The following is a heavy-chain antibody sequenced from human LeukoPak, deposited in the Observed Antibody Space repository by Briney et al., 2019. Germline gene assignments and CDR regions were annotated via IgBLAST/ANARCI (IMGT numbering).Heavy chain of an antibody. CDR3: ARRSGTYHAFDI. V-gene: IGHV4-39*01. J-gene: IGHJ3*02. Sequence: SETLSLTCTVSGGTISSNGYYWGWIRQPPGKGLEWIGSFYYTGSTFYSPSLKSRVTISVDTSKNQFSLKLSSVTAADTAVYYCARRSGTYHAFDIWGQGTMVTVSS. D-gene: IGHD1-26*01. CDR1: GGTISSNGYY. CDR2: FYYTGST.